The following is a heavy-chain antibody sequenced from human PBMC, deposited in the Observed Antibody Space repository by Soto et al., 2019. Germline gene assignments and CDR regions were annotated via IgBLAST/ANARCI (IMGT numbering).Heavy chain of an antibody. D-gene: IGHD2-2*02. CDR2: LWYDGSRE. V-gene: IGHV3-33*01. CDR3: AGVPRFDTWYFDY. CDR1: GFSVNTHV. J-gene: IGHJ4*02. Sequence: QVQLVESGGGVVQPGRSLRLSCAASGFSVNTHVIHWIRQAPGKGLEWVAVLWYDGSREYYADSVKGRFTISRDNSKNMMYLQMANLRVEDTAVYYCAGVPRFDTWYFDYWGQGTLATVSS.